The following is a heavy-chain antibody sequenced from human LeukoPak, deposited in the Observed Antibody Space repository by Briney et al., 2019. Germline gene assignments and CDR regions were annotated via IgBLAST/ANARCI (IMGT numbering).Heavy chain of an antibody. CDR3: ARGSGSYSNWFDP. V-gene: IGHV4-34*01. CDR1: GGSFSGYY. J-gene: IGHJ5*02. CDR2: INHSGST. Sequence: SETLSLTCAVYGGSFSGYYWSWIRQPPGKGLEWIGEINHSGSTNYNPSLKSRVTISVDTSKNQFSLKLSSVTAADTAVYYCARGSGSYSNWFDPWGQGTLVTVSS. D-gene: IGHD3-10*01.